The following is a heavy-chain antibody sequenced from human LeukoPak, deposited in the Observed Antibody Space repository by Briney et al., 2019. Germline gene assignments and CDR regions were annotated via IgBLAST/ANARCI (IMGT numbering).Heavy chain of an antibody. CDR2: IHPSTGNP. D-gene: IGHD6-19*01. CDR3: AREVAGRDYYYYYMDV. Sequence: ASVKVSCKASGYSFTNYAMNWVRQAPGQGLEWMGWIHPSTGNPTYAQGFTGRFVFSLDTSVSTAYLQISSLKAEDTAVYYCAREVAGRDYYYYYMDVWGKGTTVTVSS. CDR1: GYSFTNYA. J-gene: IGHJ6*03. V-gene: IGHV7-4-1*02.